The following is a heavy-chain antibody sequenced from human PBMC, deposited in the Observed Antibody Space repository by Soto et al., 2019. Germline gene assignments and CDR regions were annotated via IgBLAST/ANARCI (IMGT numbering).Heavy chain of an antibody. Sequence: GGSLRLSCAASGFNFNIFVMSWVRQAPGKGLEWVCSISESGRETYYVDSVKGRFTISRENAKNSLYLQMNSLRAEDTAVYYCARVYRGYDSKSYYYYYMDVWGKGTTVTVSS. D-gene: IGHD5-12*01. CDR1: GFNFNIFV. CDR3: ARVYRGYDSKSYYYYYMDV. CDR2: ISESGRET. J-gene: IGHJ6*03. V-gene: IGHV3-7*01.